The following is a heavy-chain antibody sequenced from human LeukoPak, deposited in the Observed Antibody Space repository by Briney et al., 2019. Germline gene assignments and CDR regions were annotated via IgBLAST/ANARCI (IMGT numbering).Heavy chain of an antibody. V-gene: IGHV1-24*01. CDR2: FDPEDGET. D-gene: IGHD2-15*01. CDR3: ATRVVVAAAFDY. CDR1: GYTLTELS. J-gene: IGHJ4*02. Sequence: ASVKVSCKVSGYTLTELSMHWVRQAPGKGLEWMGGFDPEDGETIYAQKFQGRVTMTEDTSTDTAYMELSSLRSEDTAVYYCATRVVVAAAFDYWGQGTLVTVSS.